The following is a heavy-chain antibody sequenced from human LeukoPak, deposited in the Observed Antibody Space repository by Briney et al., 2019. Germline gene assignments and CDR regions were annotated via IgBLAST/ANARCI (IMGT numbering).Heavy chain of an antibody. CDR1: GFTFSSYA. CDR3: AKRGSDYSDYAAKYFDY. J-gene: IGHJ4*02. V-gene: IGHV3-23*01. Sequence: GGSLRLSCAASGFTFSSYAMSWVRQAPGKGLEWVSAISGSGGSTYYADSVKGRFTISRDNSKNTLYLQMNSLRAEDTAVYYCAKRGSDYSDYAAKYFDYWGQRTLVTVSS. CDR2: ISGSGGST. D-gene: IGHD4-11*01.